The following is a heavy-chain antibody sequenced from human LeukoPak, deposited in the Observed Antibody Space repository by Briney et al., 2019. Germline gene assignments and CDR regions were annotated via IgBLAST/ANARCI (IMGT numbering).Heavy chain of an antibody. Sequence: GGSLRLSCAASGFTLSTYAMSWVRQAPGKGLEWVSAISDNGDSTYYADSVKGRITISRDNSKNTLYLQMNSVRAEDTALYYCAKDAYSSGWFHLDYWGQGTLVTVSS. J-gene: IGHJ4*02. CDR1: GFTLSTYA. CDR2: ISDNGDST. CDR3: AKDAYSSGWFHLDY. V-gene: IGHV3-23*01. D-gene: IGHD6-19*01.